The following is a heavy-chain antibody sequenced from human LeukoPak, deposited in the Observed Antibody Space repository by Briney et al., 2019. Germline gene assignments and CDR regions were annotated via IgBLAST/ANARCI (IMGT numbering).Heavy chain of an antibody. V-gene: IGHV3-21*01. CDR3: ARDYLTGYSNPFFDY. Sequence: PGGSLRLSCAASGFTFSSYSMNWVRQAPGKGLEWDSSISSSSSYIYYADSVKGRFTISRDNAKNSLYLQMNSLRAEDTAVYYCARDYLTGYSNPFFDYWGQGTLVTVSS. D-gene: IGHD3-9*01. J-gene: IGHJ4*02. CDR2: ISSSSSYI. CDR1: GFTFSSYS.